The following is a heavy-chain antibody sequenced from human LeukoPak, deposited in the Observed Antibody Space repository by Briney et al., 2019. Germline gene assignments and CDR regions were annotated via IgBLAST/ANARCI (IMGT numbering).Heavy chain of an antibody. J-gene: IGHJ4*02. D-gene: IGHD3-10*01. CDR2: ISSSSSYI. CDR3: AGSMVRGVVDY. CDR1: GLTFSSYS. V-gene: IGHV3-21*01. Sequence: GGSLRLSCAASGLTFSSYSMNWVRQAPGKGLEWVSSISSSSSYIYYADSVKGRFTISRDNAKNSLYLQVNSLRAEDTAVYYCAGSMVRGVVDYWGQGTLVTVSS.